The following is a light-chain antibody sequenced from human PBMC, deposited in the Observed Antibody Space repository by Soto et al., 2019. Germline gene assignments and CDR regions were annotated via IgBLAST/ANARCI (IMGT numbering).Light chain of an antibody. CDR2: GAS. CDR1: QSVSSSY. CDR3: QQYGSSPLT. Sequence: EIVLTQSPGTLSLSPGERATLSCRASQSVSSSYLAWYQQKPGQAPRLLIYGASSRATGIPDRFSGSGSGTDFTLTISRLEPEGFAVYYCQQYGSSPLTLGGGTKVEIK. V-gene: IGKV3-20*01. J-gene: IGKJ4*01.